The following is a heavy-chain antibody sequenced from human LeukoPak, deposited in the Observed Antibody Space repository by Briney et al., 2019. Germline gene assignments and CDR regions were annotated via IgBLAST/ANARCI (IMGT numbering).Heavy chain of an antibody. CDR2: ISFDGSNQ. CDR1: GFTFSSYG. V-gene: IGHV3-30*03. CDR3: ARDRLWFGESSYGMDV. Sequence: GGSLRLSCAASGFTFSSYGMHWVRQAPGKGLEWVALISFDGSNQYYADSVKGRFTISRDNAKNSLYLQVNSLRAEDTAVYYCARDRLWFGESSYGMDVWGQGTTVTVSS. D-gene: IGHD3-10*01. J-gene: IGHJ6*02.